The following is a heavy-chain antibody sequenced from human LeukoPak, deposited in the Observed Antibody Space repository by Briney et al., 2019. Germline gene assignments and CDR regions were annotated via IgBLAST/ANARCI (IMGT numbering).Heavy chain of an antibody. CDR1: GFTFSSYG. J-gene: IGHJ6*03. CDR2: IRYDGSNK. D-gene: IGHD2-15*01. CDR3: AKDIGYCSGGSCGYMDV. V-gene: IGHV3-30*02. Sequence: GGSLRLSCAASGFTFSSYGMHWVRQAPGKGLDWVAFIRYDGSNKYYADSVKGRFTISRDNSKNTLYLQMNSLRAEDTAVYYCAKDIGYCSGGSCGYMDVWGKGTTVTVSS.